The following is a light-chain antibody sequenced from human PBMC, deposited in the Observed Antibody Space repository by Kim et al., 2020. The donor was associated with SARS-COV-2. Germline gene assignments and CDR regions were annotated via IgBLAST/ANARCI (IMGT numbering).Light chain of an antibody. CDR2: DAS. CDR3: QQYGRSPLT. V-gene: IGKV3-20*01. Sequence: LSPGERATLACRASQGVSSRYLAWYQQKPGQAPRLLIYDASTRATGIPDRFSGSGAGTDFTLTISRPEPEDFAVYSCQQYGRSPLTFGGGTKVEI. J-gene: IGKJ4*01. CDR1: QGVSSRY.